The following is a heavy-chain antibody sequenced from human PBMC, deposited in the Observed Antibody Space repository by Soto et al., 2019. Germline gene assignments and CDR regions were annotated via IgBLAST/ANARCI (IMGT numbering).Heavy chain of an antibody. J-gene: IGHJ4*02. CDR1: GGTFSSYA. Sequence: SVKVSCKASGGTFSSYAISWVRQAPGQGLEWMGGIIPIFGTANYAQKFQGRVTITADESTSTAYMELSSLRSEDTAVYYCARDTLGYCSGGSCYSGGIDYWGQGTLVTVSS. CDR3: ARDTLGYCSGGSCYSGGIDY. V-gene: IGHV1-69*13. CDR2: IIPIFGTA. D-gene: IGHD2-15*01.